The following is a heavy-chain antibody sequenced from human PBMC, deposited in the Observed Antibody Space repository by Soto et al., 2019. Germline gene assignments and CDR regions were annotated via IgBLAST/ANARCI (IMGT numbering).Heavy chain of an antibody. J-gene: IGHJ5*02. CDR1: DWSFSGDY. V-gene: IGHV4-34*01. CDR3: ARGAEYCTSTSCSRVWFDP. D-gene: IGHD2-2*01. CDR2: INHSGST. Sequence: SETLSLTFAVYDWSFSGDYWSWIRQPPGKGLEWIAEINHSGSTNYNPSLISRVTISVDTSKNQFSLKLSSVTAADTAVYYCARGAEYCTSTSCSRVWFDPWGQGTLVTVSS.